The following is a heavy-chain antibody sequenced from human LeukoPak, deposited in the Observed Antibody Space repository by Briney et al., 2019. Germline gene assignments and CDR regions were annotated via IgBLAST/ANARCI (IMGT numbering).Heavy chain of an antibody. CDR2: VHTSGST. D-gene: IGHD3-9*01. V-gene: IGHV4-4*07. CDR3: ATSLTGYYNS. Sequence: SETLSLTCTVSGDSITNYYWSWIRQPAGKGLEWIGRVHTSGSTNYNPSLKSRVSMSVDTSKNQISLKLSSVTAADTAVYYCATSLTGYYNSWGQGTLVTVSP. CDR1: GDSITNYY. J-gene: IGHJ4*02.